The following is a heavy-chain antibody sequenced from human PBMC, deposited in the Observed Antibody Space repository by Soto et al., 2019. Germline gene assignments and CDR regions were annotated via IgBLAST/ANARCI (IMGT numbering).Heavy chain of an antibody. CDR2: IYPGDSDT. V-gene: IGHV5-51*01. CDR1: GYSFTNYW. Sequence: PGESLKISCKGSGYSFTNYWIGWVRQMPGKGLEWMGIIYPGDSDTRYSPSFQGQVTISVDKSISTAYLQWLSLKASDSGMYYCARSRITGSTWTFGYWGQETLVTVSS. D-gene: IGHD1-20*01. CDR3: ARSRITGSTWTFGY. J-gene: IGHJ4*02.